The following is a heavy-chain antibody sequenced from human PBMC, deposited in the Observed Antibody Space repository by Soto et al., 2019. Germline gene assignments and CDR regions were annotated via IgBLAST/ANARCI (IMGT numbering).Heavy chain of an antibody. V-gene: IGHV3-23*01. CDR2: ISGISDTA. D-gene: IGHD6-19*01. CDR3: AKASGYSSGWCHY. J-gene: IGHJ4*02. Sequence: EVQLLDSGGGLVQPGGSLRLSCAASGFAFSSFGMIWVRQAPGKGLEWVSTISGISDTADYADSVKGRFTISRDNSKNPLYLQMNSLRAEDTAVYFCAKASGYSSGWCHYWGQGTLVTVSS. CDR1: GFAFSSFG.